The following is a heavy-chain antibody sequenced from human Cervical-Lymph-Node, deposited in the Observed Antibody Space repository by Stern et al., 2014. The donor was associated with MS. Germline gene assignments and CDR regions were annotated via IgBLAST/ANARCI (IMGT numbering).Heavy chain of an antibody. Sequence: QVQLVQSGAEVRQPGASVRLSCKASGYIFTSDDINWVRQASGQGLEWMGWMKPDSGDTGFEQKFRGRVTMTRDVSTSTVYMELSSLTSEDTAVYYCMKAWGHWGQGTQVTVSS. D-gene: IGHD7-27*01. V-gene: IGHV1-8*01. J-gene: IGHJ1*01. CDR2: MKPDSGDT. CDR1: GYIFTSDD. CDR3: MKAWGH.